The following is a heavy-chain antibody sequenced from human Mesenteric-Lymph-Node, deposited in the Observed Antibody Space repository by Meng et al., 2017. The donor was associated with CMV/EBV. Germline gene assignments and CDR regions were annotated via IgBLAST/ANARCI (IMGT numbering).Heavy chain of an antibody. J-gene: IGHJ4*02. CDR3: ARHQRWLKSEGGFNY. CDR2: INHSGST. V-gene: IGHV4-34*01. CDR1: GGSFSGYY. Sequence: QLQQWGAGLFKPSDTLSLTCAVYGGSFSGYYWSWIRQPPGKGLEWIGEINHSGSTNYNPSLKSRVTISVDTSKNQFSLKLSSVTAADTAVYYCARHQRWLKSEGGFNYWGQGTLVTVSS. D-gene: IGHD4-23*01.